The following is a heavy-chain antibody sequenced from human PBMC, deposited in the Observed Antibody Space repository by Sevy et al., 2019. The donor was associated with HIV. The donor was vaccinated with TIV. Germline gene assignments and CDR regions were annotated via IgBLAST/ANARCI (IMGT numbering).Heavy chain of an antibody. Sequence: GGSLRLSCAASGFTVGSTYMSWVRQAPGKGLEWVSIIYSGGNTYYADSVKGRFIISRDDSRNTLYLQMNSLRGEDTAVYFCAREATRYCSGGDCSRRNYYFYMDIWGKGTTVTVS. V-gene: IGHV3-66*02. CDR1: GFTVGSTY. D-gene: IGHD2-15*01. CDR2: IYSGGNT. CDR3: AREATRYCSGGDCSRRNYYFYMDI. J-gene: IGHJ6*03.